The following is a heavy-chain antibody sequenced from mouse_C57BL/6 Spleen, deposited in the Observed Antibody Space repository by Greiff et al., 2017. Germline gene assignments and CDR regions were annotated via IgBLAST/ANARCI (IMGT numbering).Heavy chain of an antibody. Sequence: QVQLKQSGAELVKPGASVKMSCKASGYTFTSYWITWVKQRPGQGLEWIGDIYPGSGSTNYNEKFKSKATLTVDTSSSTAYMQLSSLTSEDSAVYYWARATVVATRYFDVWGTGTTVTVSS. V-gene: IGHV1-55*01. CDR1: GYTFTSYW. CDR2: IYPGSGST. CDR3: ARATVVATRYFDV. D-gene: IGHD1-1*01. J-gene: IGHJ1*03.